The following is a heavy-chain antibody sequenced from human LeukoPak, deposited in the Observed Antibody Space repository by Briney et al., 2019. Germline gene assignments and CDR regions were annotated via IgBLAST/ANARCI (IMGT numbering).Heavy chain of an antibody. CDR2: TYYGGTT. CDR3: ARLGLYDGYTHDS. CDR1: VASVTGTY. J-gene: IGHJ4*02. V-gene: IGHV4-59*08. D-gene: IGHD5-24*01. Sequence: SETLSLTCSVPVASVTGTYWSWVRQTPGKGLEWIAYTYYGGTTEYNPSLKSRATISVDTSKNHFSLDLRSVTAADTAVYFCARLGLYDGYTHDSWGQGTLVTVSS.